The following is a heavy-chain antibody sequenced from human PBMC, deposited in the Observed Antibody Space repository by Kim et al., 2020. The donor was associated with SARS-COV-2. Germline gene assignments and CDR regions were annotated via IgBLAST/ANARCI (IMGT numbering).Heavy chain of an antibody. Sequence: GGSLRLSCAASGFTFSSYAMHWVRQAPGKGLEWVAVISYDGSNKYYADSVKGRFTISRDNSKNTLYLQMNSLRAEDTAVYYCAREGGITMIVVVKKGGFDYWGQGTLVTVSS. CDR2: ISYDGSNK. D-gene: IGHD3-22*01. V-gene: IGHV3-30*04. CDR3: AREGGITMIVVVKKGGFDY. CDR1: GFTFSSYA. J-gene: IGHJ4*02.